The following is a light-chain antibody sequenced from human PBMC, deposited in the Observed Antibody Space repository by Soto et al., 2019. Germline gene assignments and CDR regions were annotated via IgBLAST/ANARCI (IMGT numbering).Light chain of an antibody. Sequence: DIQMTQSPSTLSASVGDRATITCRASQSINNWLAWYQQKPGKAPKLFIFKASTLESGVPSRFSGSGSGTEFTLSISSLQPDDFATYFCQQYESFPRTFGQGTKVDIK. V-gene: IGKV1-5*03. CDR2: KAS. J-gene: IGKJ1*01. CDR1: QSINNW. CDR3: QQYESFPRT.